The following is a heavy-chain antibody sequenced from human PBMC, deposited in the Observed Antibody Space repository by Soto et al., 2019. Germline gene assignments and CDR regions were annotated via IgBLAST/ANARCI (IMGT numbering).Heavy chain of an antibody. J-gene: IGHJ4*02. V-gene: IGHV1-69*02. CDR3: ALGGSLGY. D-gene: IGHD5-12*01. Sequence: QVQLVQSGAEVKKPGSSVKVSCKASGGNFSSYTISWVRQATGQGLEWMGRIIPILGIANYAQKFQGRVTIIADKSTSTDSVELSSLRSEDTSVYYCALGGSLGYWGQGTLVTVSS. CDR1: GGNFSSYT. CDR2: IIPILGIA.